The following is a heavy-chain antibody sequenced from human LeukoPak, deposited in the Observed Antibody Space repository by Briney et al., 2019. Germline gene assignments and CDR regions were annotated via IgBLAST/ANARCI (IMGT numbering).Heavy chain of an antibody. CDR2: INHSGTT. CDR3: ARGRKQWLAYYFDY. D-gene: IGHD6-19*01. CDR1: GDSFSNYF. V-gene: IGHV4-34*01. J-gene: IGHJ4*02. Sequence: PSETLSLTCAVYGDSFSNYFWNWIRQPPGKGLDWIGEINHSGTTNYNPSLKSRVTISVDTSKNQFSLKLSSVTAADTAVYYCARGRKQWLAYYFDYWGQGTLVTVSS.